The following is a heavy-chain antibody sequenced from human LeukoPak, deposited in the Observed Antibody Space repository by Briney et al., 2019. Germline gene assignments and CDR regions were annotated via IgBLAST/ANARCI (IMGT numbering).Heavy chain of an antibody. CDR2: IYPRDGST. Sequence: WASVKVSFKAPGYTFTSYGISWVRQAPGQGLEWMGMIYPRDGSTSYAQKFQGRVTVTRDTSTSTVHMELSGLRSEDTAVYYCARDQEAFDYWGQGTLVTVSS. CDR3: ARDQEAFDY. CDR1: GYTFTSYG. V-gene: IGHV1-46*01. J-gene: IGHJ4*02.